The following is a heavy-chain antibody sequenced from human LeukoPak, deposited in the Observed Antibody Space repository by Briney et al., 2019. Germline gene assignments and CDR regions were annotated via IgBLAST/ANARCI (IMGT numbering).Heavy chain of an antibody. CDR3: ARGHYFASGNYYRGWFDP. CDR2: IYYSGST. D-gene: IGHD3-10*01. CDR1: GGSISSTYYY. J-gene: IGHJ5*02. V-gene: IGHV4-39*02. Sequence: PSETLSLTCTVSGGSISSTYYYWGWIRQPPGKGLEWIGTIYYSGSTYYNPSLKSRVTISVDTSKNHFPLKLSSVTAADTAVYYCARGHYFASGNYYRGWFDPWGQGSLVTVSS.